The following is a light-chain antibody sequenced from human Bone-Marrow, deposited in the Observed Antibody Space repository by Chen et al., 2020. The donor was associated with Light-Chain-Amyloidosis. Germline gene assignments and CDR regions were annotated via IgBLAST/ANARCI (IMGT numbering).Light chain of an antibody. V-gene: IGLV2-14*01. CDR3: SSYTITTTLV. J-gene: IGLJ1*01. Sequence: QSALTQPASVSGSPGQSITISCTGTSSAVGGDNHVSWYQQHPDKATKLMIYEVTNRPSWVPDRFSGSKSDNTASLTISGLQTEDEADYFCSSYTITTTLVFGSGTRVTVL. CDR1: SSAVGGDNH. CDR2: EVT.